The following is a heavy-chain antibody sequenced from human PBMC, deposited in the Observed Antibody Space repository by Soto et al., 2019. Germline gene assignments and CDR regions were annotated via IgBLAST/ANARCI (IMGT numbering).Heavy chain of an antibody. CDR1: GGSISSGAYY. V-gene: IGHV4-31*03. J-gene: IGHJ5*02. CDR2: IYYSGST. D-gene: IGHD2-2*01. CDR3: ARDAVPACIYGRWFDP. Sequence: QVHLQESGPGLVTPSQTLSLTCTVSGGSISSGAYYWSWIRQRPGEGLDWIGHIYYSGSTYYNPSLKRRVSMSVDTSRNQLALKLSSVTAADTAVYYCARDAVPACIYGRWFDPWGQGTLVTVSS.